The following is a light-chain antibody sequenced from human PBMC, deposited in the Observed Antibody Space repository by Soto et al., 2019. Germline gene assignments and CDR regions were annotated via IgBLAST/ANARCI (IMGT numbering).Light chain of an antibody. V-gene: IGKV1-8*01. J-gene: IGKJ1*01. CDR1: QGISSY. CDR2: AAS. CDR3: QQYYTYPWT. Sequence: AIRMTQSPSSLSASTGDRVTITCRASQGISSYLAWYQQKPGKAPKVLIYAASTLQSGVPSRFSGSGSGTDFTLTISCLQSEDFATYYCQQYYTYPWTFGQGTKVEMK.